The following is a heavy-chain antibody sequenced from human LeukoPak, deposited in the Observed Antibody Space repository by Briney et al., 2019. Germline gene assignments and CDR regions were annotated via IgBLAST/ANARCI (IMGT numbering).Heavy chain of an antibody. CDR3: AREGGTVVKTLDY. CDR2: ISSSGSTI. V-gene: IGHV3-48*04. Sequence: SGGSLRLSCAASGFTFSSYAMSWVRQAPGKGLEWVSYISSSGSTIYYADSVKGRFTISRDNAKDSLYLQMNSLRAEDTAVYYCAREGGTVVKTLDYWGQGTLVTVSS. D-gene: IGHD4-23*01. CDR1: GFTFSSYA. J-gene: IGHJ4*02.